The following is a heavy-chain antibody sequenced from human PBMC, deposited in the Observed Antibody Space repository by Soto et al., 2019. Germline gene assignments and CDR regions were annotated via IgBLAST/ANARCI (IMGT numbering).Heavy chain of an antibody. V-gene: IGHV4-30-4*01. D-gene: IGHD6-19*01. Sequence: QVQLQESGPGLVKPSQTLSLTCTVSGGSISSGDYYWSWIRQPPGKGLEWIGYIYYSGSTYYNPSLKSRVTISVDTSKNQFSLKLSSVTAADTAVYYCARTLDIGSSGWYGSNYWYFDLWGRGTLVTVSS. J-gene: IGHJ2*01. CDR1: GGSISSGDYY. CDR2: IYYSGST. CDR3: ARTLDIGSSGWYGSNYWYFDL.